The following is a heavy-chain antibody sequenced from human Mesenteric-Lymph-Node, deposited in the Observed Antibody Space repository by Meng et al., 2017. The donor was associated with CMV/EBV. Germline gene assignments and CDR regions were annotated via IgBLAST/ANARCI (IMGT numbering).Heavy chain of an antibody. CDR1: GFTFSSYA. J-gene: IGHJ4*02. CDR3: ARSLGSSGSYHSGFDN. Sequence: GESLKISCAASGFTFSSYAMSWVRQAPGKGLEWEWVSVISGSGGDTYYADSVKGRFTISRDNSKNTLYLQMNSLRPEDTALYYCARSLGSSGSYHSGFDNWGQGTLVTVSS. CDR2: ISGSGGDT. D-gene: IGHD3-10*01. V-gene: IGHV3-23*01.